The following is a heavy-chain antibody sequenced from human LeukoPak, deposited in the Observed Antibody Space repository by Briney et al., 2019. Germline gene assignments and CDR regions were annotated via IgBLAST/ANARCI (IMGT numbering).Heavy chain of an antibody. D-gene: IGHD1-26*01. V-gene: IGHV3-53*01. CDR2: IYSGGST. Sequence: GGSLRLSCAASGFTVSSNYMSWVRQAPGKGLEWVSVIYSGGSTYYADSVKGRFTISRDNSKNTLYLQMNSLRAEDTAVYYCARAAYSGGEGYYFDYWGQGTLVTVSS. CDR3: ARAAYSGGEGYYFDY. J-gene: IGHJ4*02. CDR1: GFTVSSNY.